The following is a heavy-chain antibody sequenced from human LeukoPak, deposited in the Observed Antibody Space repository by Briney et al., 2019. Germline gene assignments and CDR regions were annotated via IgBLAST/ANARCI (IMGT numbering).Heavy chain of an antibody. D-gene: IGHD3-16*01. CDR1: GYTFTGYY. CDR3: ATGRWGVDY. CDR2: VNPDGGGT. V-gene: IGHV1-2*02. Sequence: GASVKVSCKTSGYTFTGYYIHWVRQAPGQGLEWMGWVNPDGGGTNSAQRFQGRVTMTRDTSISTAYMELSRLRSDDTAVYYCATGRWGVDYWGQGTLVTVSS. J-gene: IGHJ4*02.